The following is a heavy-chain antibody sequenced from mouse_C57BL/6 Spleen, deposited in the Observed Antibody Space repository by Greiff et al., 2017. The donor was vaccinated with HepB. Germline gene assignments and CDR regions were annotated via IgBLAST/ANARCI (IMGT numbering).Heavy chain of an antibody. CDR1: GFNIKDDY. Sequence: VQLLQSGAELVRPGASVKLSCTASGFNIKDDYMHWVKQRPEQGLEWIGWIDPENGDTEYASKFQGKATITADTSSNTAYLQLSSLTSEDTAVYYCTITTVVAPFDYWGQGTTLTVSS. CDR2: IDPENGDT. J-gene: IGHJ2*01. D-gene: IGHD1-1*01. V-gene: IGHV14-4*01. CDR3: TITTVVAPFDY.